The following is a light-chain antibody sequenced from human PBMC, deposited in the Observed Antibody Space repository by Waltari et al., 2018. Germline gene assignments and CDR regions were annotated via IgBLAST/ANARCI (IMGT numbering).Light chain of an antibody. V-gene: IGLV1-44*01. CDR3: ATWDDNLNVPL. Sequence: QSVLTQPPSASGTPGQRVAISCSGSTSHIPINTVNWYQQLPGAAPKLLIYSRNQRPSGVPDRFSGSKSGTTASLAISGLQSEDEADYYCATWDDNLNVPLFGGGTKLTVL. CDR1: TSHIPINT. J-gene: IGLJ2*01. CDR2: SRN.